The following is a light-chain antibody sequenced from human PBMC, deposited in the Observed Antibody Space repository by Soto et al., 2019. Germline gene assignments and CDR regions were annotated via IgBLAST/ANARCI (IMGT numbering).Light chain of an antibody. CDR3: QQYYRWPLT. CDR2: GAS. J-gene: IGKJ4*01. CDR1: QSFNSIY. Sequence: EIVLTQSRGALSLSPGERATLSCRASQSFNSIYLAWYQQKPGQAPRLLIYGASSRATGIPDRFSGSGSGTDFTLTISRLEPEDFALYYCQQYYRWPLTFGGGTKVDIK. V-gene: IGKV3-20*01.